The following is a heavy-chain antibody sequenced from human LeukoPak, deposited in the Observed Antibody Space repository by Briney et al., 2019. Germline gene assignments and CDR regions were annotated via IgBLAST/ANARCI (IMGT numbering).Heavy chain of an antibody. J-gene: IGHJ4*02. CDR1: GFTFNSYP. CDR3: ARGYDSLGFYIDY. D-gene: IGHD3-22*01. Sequence: GGSLRLSCAASGFTFNSYPMHWVRQAPGKGLEWVAVISHDGSNEYHADSVKGRFTISRDSSKSTLSLQMNSLRAEDTAVYYCARGYDSLGFYIDYWGQGTLVIVSS. V-gene: IGHV3-30*04. CDR2: ISHDGSNE.